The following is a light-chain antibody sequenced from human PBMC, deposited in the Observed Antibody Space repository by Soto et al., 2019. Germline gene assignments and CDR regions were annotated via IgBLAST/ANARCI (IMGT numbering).Light chain of an antibody. CDR2: GAS. Sequence: EIVLTHSPGTLSLSPGERATLSCRASQSVSSSCLAWYQQKPGQAPRLLIYGASSRATGIPDRFSGSGSGTDFTLTISRLEPEDFAVYYCQQYGSSSWTFGQGTKVDIK. J-gene: IGKJ1*01. CDR3: QQYGSSSWT. CDR1: QSVSSSC. V-gene: IGKV3-20*01.